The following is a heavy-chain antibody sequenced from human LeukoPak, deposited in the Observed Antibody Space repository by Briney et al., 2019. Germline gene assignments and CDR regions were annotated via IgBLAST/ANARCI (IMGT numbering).Heavy chain of an antibody. J-gene: IGHJ4*02. Sequence: PSETLSLTCTVSGGSISGYYWSWIRQPPGKGLEWIAYIYYSGTTKYNPSLKSRVTISVDTSKNQFSLKLNSVTAADTAVYSCARLHSNTFDYWGQGTLVTVSS. D-gene: IGHD4-11*01. V-gene: IGHV4-59*01. CDR3: ARLHSNTFDY. CDR1: GGSISGYY. CDR2: IYYSGTT.